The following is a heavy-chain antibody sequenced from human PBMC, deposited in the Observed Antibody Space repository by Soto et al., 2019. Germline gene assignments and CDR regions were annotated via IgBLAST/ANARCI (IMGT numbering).Heavy chain of an antibody. V-gene: IGHV4-30-4*01. CDR2: IYHSGRT. J-gene: IGHJ4*02. D-gene: IGHD6-6*01. CDR3: ARDRSNSPDYFDY. Sequence: KSSETLSLTCTVSGGSISSDDYYWTWIRQPPGKGLEWIGYIYHSGRTSYNPSLDSRITISMDTSKNLFSLKLSSVSAADTAVYYCARDRSNSPDYFDYWGQGALVTVLL. CDR1: GGSISSDDYY.